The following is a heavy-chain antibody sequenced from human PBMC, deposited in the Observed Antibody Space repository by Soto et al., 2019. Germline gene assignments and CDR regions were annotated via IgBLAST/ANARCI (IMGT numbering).Heavy chain of an antibody. J-gene: IGHJ4*01. D-gene: IGHD6-13*01. Sequence: QVQLQQSGPGLVKPSETLSLTCTVSGGSIISYYWSWIRQPPGKGLEWMGYIYSSGNTNYSPSLKSRITISIDTSKNQFSLKLSSVTAADTAIYYCARQEGYSSIWYPFDYWGHGTLVTVSS. V-gene: IGHV4-59*08. CDR3: ARQEGYSSIWYPFDY. CDR1: GGSIISYY. CDR2: IYSSGNT.